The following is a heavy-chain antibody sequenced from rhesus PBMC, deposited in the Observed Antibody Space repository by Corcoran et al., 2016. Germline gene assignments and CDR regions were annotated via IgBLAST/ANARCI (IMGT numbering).Heavy chain of an antibody. CDR1: GASISSYW. J-gene: IGHJ4*01. CDR3: TRGNTSPAF. Sequence: QVQLQESGPGLVKPSETLSLTCAVSGASISSYWWSWLRQPPGKGLEWIGEINGNSGSTYYNPSLKSRVTISADTSKSQFSLKLNSVTAADTAVYYCTRGNTSPAFWGQGVLVTVSS. D-gene: IGHD2-2*01. V-gene: IGHV4-80*01. CDR2: INGNSGST.